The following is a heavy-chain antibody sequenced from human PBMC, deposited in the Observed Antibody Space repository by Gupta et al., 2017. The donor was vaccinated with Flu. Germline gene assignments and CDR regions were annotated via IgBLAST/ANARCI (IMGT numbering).Heavy chain of an antibody. V-gene: IGHV3-30*04. CDR2: MSDDGSSK. D-gene: IGHD1-26*01. Sequence: SYAMNWVRQAPGKGLEWVAVMSDDGSSKYAGSGKGRFTISRDNSKNTLYLQMNRLRGEEKAVYYCARKSNRDSGSYSTLDYWGQGTLVTVS. J-gene: IGHJ4*02. CDR3: ARKSNRDSGSYSTLDY. CDR1: SYA.